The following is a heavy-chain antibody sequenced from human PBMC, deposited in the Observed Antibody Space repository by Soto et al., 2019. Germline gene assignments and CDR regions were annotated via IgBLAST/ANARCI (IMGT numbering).Heavy chain of an antibody. CDR2: INVGTGYT. D-gene: IGHD3-22*01. CDR1: GYSFTSDA. V-gene: IGHV1-3*01. Sequence: VHLVQSGAEVKKPGASVKVSCRASGYSFTSDAMHWVRQAPGQGLEWLGWINVGTGYTTFSQKFQGSVSITRVTYASTAYIELSSLRSEDTAIYYCARAGAWGSNYDDAAFDAWGQGTKVTVSS. CDR3: ARAGAWGSNYDDAAFDA. J-gene: IGHJ3*01.